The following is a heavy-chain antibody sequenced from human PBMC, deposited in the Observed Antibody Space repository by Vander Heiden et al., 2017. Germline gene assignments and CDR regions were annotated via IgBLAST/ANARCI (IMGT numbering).Heavy chain of an antibody. V-gene: IGHV1-46*01. CDR3: ARGHSYYYDSSGTFDF. D-gene: IGHD3-22*01. J-gene: IGHJ4*02. CDR2: INPSGGTT. CDR1: GYSFTRYY. Sequence: QVQLVQSGAEVKKPGASVKVSCKASGYSFTRYYMHWVRQAPGQGLEWMGVINPSGGTTSYAQKFQGRVTMTRDTSTSTVYMELSSLRSEDTAVYYCARGHSYYYDSSGTFDFWGQGTLVTVSS.